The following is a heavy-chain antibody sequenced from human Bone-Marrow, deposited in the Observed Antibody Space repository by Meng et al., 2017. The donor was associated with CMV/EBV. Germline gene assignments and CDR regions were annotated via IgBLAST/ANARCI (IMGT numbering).Heavy chain of an antibody. D-gene: IGHD6-6*01. CDR1: GYTFTSYD. Sequence: ASVKVSCKASGYTFTSYDINWVRQATGQGLEWMGWMNPNSDNTGYAQKFQGRVTMTRNTSISTAYMELSSLRSEDTAVYYCARGLEYSSSPENDYWGQGTLVTVSS. J-gene: IGHJ4*02. CDR3: ARGLEYSSSPENDY. V-gene: IGHV1-8*01. CDR2: MNPNSDNT.